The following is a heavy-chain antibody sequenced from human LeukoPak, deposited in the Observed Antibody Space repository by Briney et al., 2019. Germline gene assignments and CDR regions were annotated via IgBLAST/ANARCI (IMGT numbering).Heavy chain of an antibody. CDR3: AKDIRYMGGGSLIYGMDV. V-gene: IGHV3-43*02. D-gene: IGHD2-15*01. CDR2: ISGDGGST. CDR1: GFTFDDYA. J-gene: IGHJ6*02. Sequence: GGSLRLSCAASGFTFDDYAMHWVRQAPGKGLEWVSLISGDGGSTYYADSVKGRFTISRDNSKNSLYLQMNSLRTEDTALYYCAKDIRYMGGGSLIYGMDVWGQGTTVTASS.